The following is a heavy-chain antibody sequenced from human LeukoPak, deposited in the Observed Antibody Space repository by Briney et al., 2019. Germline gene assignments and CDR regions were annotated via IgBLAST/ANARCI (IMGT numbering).Heavy chain of an antibody. Sequence: PSETLSLTCTVSGGSISSYYLSWIRQSPGKGLEWIGYIYYSGSTNYNPSLKSRVTISVDTSKNQFSLKLSSVTAADTAVYYCARGATVTLFDYWGQGTLVTVSS. V-gene: IGHV4-59*08. CDR1: GGSISSYY. CDR3: ARGATVTLFDY. CDR2: IYYSGST. D-gene: IGHD4-17*01. J-gene: IGHJ4*02.